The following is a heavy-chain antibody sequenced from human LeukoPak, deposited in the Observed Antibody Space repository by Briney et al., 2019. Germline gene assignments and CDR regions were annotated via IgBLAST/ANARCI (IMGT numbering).Heavy chain of an antibody. Sequence: PSETVSLTCSVSNGSISTYYWSWLRQSPGKGLEWIGYISYGGATTYNPSLKRRVTISVDSPKSHFSLRLTSLTAADTALYYCARHGGTLDYFDSWGPGSLVTVS. J-gene: IGHJ4*02. CDR3: ARHGGTLDYFDS. D-gene: IGHD1-26*01. V-gene: IGHV4-59*08. CDR2: ISYGGAT. CDR1: NGSISTYY.